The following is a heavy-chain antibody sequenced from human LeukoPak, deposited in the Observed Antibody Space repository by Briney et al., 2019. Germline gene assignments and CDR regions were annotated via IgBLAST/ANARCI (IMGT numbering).Heavy chain of an antibody. CDR1: GYTFTVYY. CDR2: INPNSGGT. Sequence: VASVKVSCKASGYTFTVYYMHWVRQAPGQGLEWMGWINPNSGGTNYAQKFQGRVTMTRDTSISTAYMELSRLRSDDTAVYYCARAPAVTKVGGDWFDPWGQGTLVTVSS. J-gene: IGHJ5*02. D-gene: IGHD4-23*01. V-gene: IGHV1-2*02. CDR3: ARAPAVTKVGGDWFDP.